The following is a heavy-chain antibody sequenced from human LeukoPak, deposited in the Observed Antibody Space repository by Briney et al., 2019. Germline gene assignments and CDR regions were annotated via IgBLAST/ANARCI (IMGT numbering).Heavy chain of an antibody. Sequence: GGSLRLSCAASGFTFSSYGMHWVSQAPGKGLEWVAVIWYDGSNKYYADSVKGRFTISRDNSKNTLYLQMNSLRAEDTAVYYCATGYCSSTSCYAGVGGYWGQGTTVTVSS. V-gene: IGHV3-33*01. CDR1: GFTFSSYG. D-gene: IGHD2-2*03. CDR2: IWYDGSNK. CDR3: ATGYCSSTSCYAGVGGY. J-gene: IGHJ6*02.